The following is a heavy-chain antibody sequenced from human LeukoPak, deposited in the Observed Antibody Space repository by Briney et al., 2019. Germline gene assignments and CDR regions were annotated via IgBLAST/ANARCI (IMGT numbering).Heavy chain of an antibody. J-gene: IGHJ6*02. D-gene: IGHD5-18*01. Sequence: GASVKVSCKASGYTFTGYYIHWVRQAPGQGLEWMGWINPNSGVTHFAQKFQDRVTMTRDTSITTASMELSSLRSDDTAVYFCARDPSDTAMVPGYYGMDVWGQGTTVTVSS. CDR3: ARDPSDTAMVPGYYGMDV. CDR2: INPNSGVT. V-gene: IGHV1-2*02. CDR1: GYTFTGYY.